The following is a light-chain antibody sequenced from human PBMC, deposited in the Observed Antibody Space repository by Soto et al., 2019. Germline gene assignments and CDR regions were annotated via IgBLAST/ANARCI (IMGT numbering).Light chain of an antibody. J-gene: IGKJ1*01. CDR1: QSVSSSY. Sequence: EIVLMQSPGTLSLSPGDRATLSCRASQSVSSSYLAWYQQTPGQAPRLLIYGASSRATGIPDRFSGSGSGTDFTLTISRLEPEDFAVYYCQQYGSSPWTFGQGTKVEIK. V-gene: IGKV3-20*01. CDR3: QQYGSSPWT. CDR2: GAS.